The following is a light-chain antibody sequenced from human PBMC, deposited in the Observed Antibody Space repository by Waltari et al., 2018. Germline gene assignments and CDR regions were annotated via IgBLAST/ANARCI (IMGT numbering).Light chain of an antibody. CDR1: QSISSW. Sequence: DIQMTQSPSTLSASVGDRVIITCRASQSISSWLAWYQQKPGKAPKLLIYKASTLESGVPERVGGSGSGTEVTLTITSLQPDDFATYYCQQYNSHSPLTPLTFGGGTK. CDR3: QQYNSHSPLTPLT. J-gene: IGKJ4*01. CDR2: KAS. V-gene: IGKV1-5*03.